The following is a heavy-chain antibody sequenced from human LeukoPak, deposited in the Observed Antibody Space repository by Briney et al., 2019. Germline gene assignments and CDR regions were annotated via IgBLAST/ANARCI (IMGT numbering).Heavy chain of an antibody. V-gene: IGHV1-69*05. J-gene: IGHJ2*01. D-gene: IGHD6-19*01. CDR2: IIPIFGTA. CDR3: ARGGIAVAGRGRPRWYFDL. Sequence: SVKVSXKASGGTFSSYAISWVRQAPGQGLEWMGGIIPIFGTANYAQKFQGRVTITTDESTSTAYMELSSLRSEDTAMYYVARGGIAVAGRGRPRWYFDLWGRGTLVTASS. CDR1: GGTFSSYA.